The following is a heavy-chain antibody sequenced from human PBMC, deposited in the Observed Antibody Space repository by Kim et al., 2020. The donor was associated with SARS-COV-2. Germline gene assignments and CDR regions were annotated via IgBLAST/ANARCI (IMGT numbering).Heavy chain of an antibody. CDR1: GGSFSDCS. D-gene: IGHD6-25*01. Sequence: SETLSLTCAVYGGSFSDCSWIWVRQSPGKGLEWLGEINHSGSANYNPSLKGRVTMTVDRSKKQSPLKKNSGTAADTAGYYCAASGLPSHPRGQIDYWGRG. J-gene: IGHJ4*02. CDR3: AASGLPSHPRGQIDY. V-gene: IGHV4-34*01. CDR2: INHSGSA.